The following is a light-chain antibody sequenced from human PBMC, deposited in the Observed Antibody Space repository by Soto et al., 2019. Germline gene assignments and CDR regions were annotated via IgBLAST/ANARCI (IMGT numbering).Light chain of an antibody. CDR2: EVS. J-gene: IGLJ1*01. V-gene: IGLV2-14*01. Sequence: QSALTQPASVSGSPGQSITISCTGTSSDVGGYTFVSWYQQHPGKAPKLMIYEVSNRPSGVSGRFSGSKSGNTASLTISGLQAEDEADYYCGSYTSSSALYVFGTGTKVTVL. CDR1: SSDVGGYTF. CDR3: GSYTSSSALYV.